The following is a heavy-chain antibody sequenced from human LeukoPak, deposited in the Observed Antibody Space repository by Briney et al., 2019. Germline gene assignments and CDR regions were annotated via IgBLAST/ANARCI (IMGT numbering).Heavy chain of an antibody. CDR3: ARQRGAYCGGDCYGPLGY. D-gene: IGHD2-21*02. CDR2: IYPGDSDI. Sequence: GESLKISCKGSGYSFSSYWIGWVRQTPGKGLEWMGIIYPGDSDIRYSPSFQGQVTISADKSISTAYLQWSSLKASDAAMYYCARQRGAYCGGDCYGPLGYWGQGTLVTVSS. J-gene: IGHJ4*02. CDR1: GYSFSSYW. V-gene: IGHV5-51*01.